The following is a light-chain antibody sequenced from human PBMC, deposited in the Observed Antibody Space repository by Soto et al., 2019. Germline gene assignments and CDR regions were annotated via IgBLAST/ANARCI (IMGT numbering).Light chain of an antibody. V-gene: IGLV1-40*01. J-gene: IGLJ2*01. CDR2: ANS. CDR1: SSNIGAGYD. CDR3: QSYDSSLSVL. Sequence: QSVLTQPPSASGAPGQRVTISCTGSSSNIGAGYDVHWFQQLPGTAPKLLIYANSNRPSGVPHRFAGYKSGTSASLAITGLEAEDEAEYYCQSYDSSLSVLFGGGTKLTVL.